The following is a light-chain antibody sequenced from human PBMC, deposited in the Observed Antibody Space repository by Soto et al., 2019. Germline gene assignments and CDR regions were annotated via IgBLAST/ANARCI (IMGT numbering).Light chain of an antibody. CDR1: QSISSW. V-gene: IGKV1-5*01. CDR2: DAS. Sequence: DIQMTQSPPTLSASVGDRVTITCRASQSISSWLAWFQQKPGKAPKLLIYDASNLQSGVPSRFSGSGSGTEFTLTISSLQPDDFATYYCQRYNSYSVTFGQGTKVEIK. CDR3: QRYNSYSVT. J-gene: IGKJ1*01.